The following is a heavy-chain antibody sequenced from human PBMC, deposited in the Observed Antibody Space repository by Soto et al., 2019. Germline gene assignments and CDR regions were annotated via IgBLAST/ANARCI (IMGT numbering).Heavy chain of an antibody. CDR1: GGSSSSSSYY. J-gene: IGHJ6*02. Sequence: PSETLSLTCTVSGGSSSSSSYYWGWIRQPPGKGLEWIGSIYYSGSTNYNPSLKSRVTISVDTSKNQFSLKLSSVTAADTAVYYCARCIRRYSGYDNYGMDVWGQGTTVTVSS. CDR3: ARCIRRYSGYDNYGMDV. V-gene: IGHV4-39*07. CDR2: IYYSGST. D-gene: IGHD5-12*01.